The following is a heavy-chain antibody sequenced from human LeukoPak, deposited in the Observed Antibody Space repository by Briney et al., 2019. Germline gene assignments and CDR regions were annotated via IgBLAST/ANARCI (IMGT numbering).Heavy chain of an antibody. J-gene: IGHJ4*02. CDR2: IHHSGRS. CDR1: ADSLSSGGHY. V-gene: IGHV4-31*03. D-gene: IGHD3-10*01. CDR3: ARGGNRFGGFYFDY. Sequence: PSQTLSLTCTVSADSLSSGGHYWAWIRQFPGKGLESIGFIHHSGRSRHNPSLKDRVAISVDTSRKQFALKLSSVTAADTAMYYCARGGNRFGGFYFDYWGQGIQVIVSS.